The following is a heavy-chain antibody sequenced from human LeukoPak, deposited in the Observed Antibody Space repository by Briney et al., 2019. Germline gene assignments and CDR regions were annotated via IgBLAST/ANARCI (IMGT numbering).Heavy chain of an antibody. CDR1: GFTFSAYD. Sequence: AGGSLRLSCAASGFTFSAYDMNWVRQAPGKGLKWVSSFSRDSAFVYYADSVKGRLTISRDNAKNSLYLQMESLRGEDTAVYYCARDDASTARASGMDVWGIGTTVTVSS. CDR3: ARDDASTARASGMDV. CDR2: FSRDSAFV. V-gene: IGHV3-21*01. D-gene: IGHD6-6*01. J-gene: IGHJ6*04.